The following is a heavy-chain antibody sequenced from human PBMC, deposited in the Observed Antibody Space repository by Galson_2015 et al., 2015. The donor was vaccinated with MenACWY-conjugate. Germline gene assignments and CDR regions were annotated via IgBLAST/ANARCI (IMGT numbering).Heavy chain of an antibody. CDR2: ITSDSNTI. CDR3: ARDRPNSGYYSDY. D-gene: IGHD5-12*01. J-gene: IGHJ4*02. V-gene: IGHV3-48*04. CDR1: GFPFSIYC. Sequence: SLRLSCAASGFPFSIYCMNWVRQAPGKGLEWVSYITSDSNTIFYADSVKGRFTISRDNAKNSLYLQMNSLRAEDTAVYYCARDRPNSGYYSDYWGQGTLITVSS.